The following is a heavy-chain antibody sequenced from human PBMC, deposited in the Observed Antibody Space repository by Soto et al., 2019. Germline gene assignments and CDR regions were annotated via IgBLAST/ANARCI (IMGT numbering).Heavy chain of an antibody. CDR3: AREMITNVGVGNWFYP. CDR2: IYYSGST. Sequence: ETRSLTCTVSGGSISSYYWSWIRQPPGKGLEWIGYIYYSGSTNYNPSLKSRVTISVDTSKNQFSLKLSSVTAADTAVYYCAREMITNVGVGNWFYPRGQGTLVPVSS. D-gene: IGHD3-3*01. V-gene: IGHV4-59*01. CDR1: GGSISSYY. J-gene: IGHJ5*01.